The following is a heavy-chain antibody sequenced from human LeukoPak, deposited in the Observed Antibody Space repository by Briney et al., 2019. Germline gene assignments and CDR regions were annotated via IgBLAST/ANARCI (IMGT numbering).Heavy chain of an antibody. D-gene: IGHD3-3*01. V-gene: IGHV4-34*01. Sequence: SETLSLTCAVYGGSFSGYYWSWIRQPPGKGLEWIGEINHSGSTNCNPSLKSRVTISVDTSKNQFSLKLSSVTAADTAVYYCATNYDFWSGYYYFDYWGQGTLVTVSS. CDR1: GGSFSGYY. CDR2: INHSGST. J-gene: IGHJ4*02. CDR3: ATNYDFWSGYYYFDY.